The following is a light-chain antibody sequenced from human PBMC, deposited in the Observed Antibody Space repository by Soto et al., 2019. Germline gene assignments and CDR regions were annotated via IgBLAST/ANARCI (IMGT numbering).Light chain of an antibody. J-gene: IGLJ1*01. CDR1: SSDVGGYNY. V-gene: IGLV2-8*01. CDR3: SSYAGSNNWV. CDR2: EVS. Sequence: QSALTQPPSASGSPGQSVTISCTGTSSDVGGYNYVSWYQQYPGKAPKLMIYEVSQRPSGVPDRFSGSKSGNTASLTVSGIQAEDEADYYCSSYAGSNNWVFGVGTKVTVL.